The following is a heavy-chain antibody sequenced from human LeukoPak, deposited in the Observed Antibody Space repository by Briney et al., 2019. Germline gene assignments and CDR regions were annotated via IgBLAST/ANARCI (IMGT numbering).Heavy chain of an antibody. Sequence: PGGSLRLSCAASGLTFAGYDMSWVRQAPGKGLEWVSTISASGDNTYYAGSVKGRFTISRDNSKNTLYLQMDSLRAEDTAVYYCAKRFCSATRCFHLDYWGQGTLVTVSS. CDR1: GLTFAGYD. CDR2: ISASGDNT. CDR3: AKRFCSATRCFHLDY. J-gene: IGHJ4*02. V-gene: IGHV3-23*01. D-gene: IGHD2-2*01.